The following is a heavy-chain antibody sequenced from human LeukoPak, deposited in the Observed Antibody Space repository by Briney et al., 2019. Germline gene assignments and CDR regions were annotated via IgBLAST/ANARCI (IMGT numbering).Heavy chain of an antibody. CDR3: ARADSSGGVFDY. V-gene: IGHV4-4*07. CDR1: GGSISSYY. CDR2: VYSSGST. D-gene: IGHD6-19*01. Sequence: SETLSLTCTVSGGSISSYYWSWIRQPAGKGLEWIGRVYSSGSTNYNPSLKSRVTMSVDTSKKQFSLKLSSVTAADTAVYYCARADSSGGVFDYWGQGTLVTVSS. J-gene: IGHJ4*02.